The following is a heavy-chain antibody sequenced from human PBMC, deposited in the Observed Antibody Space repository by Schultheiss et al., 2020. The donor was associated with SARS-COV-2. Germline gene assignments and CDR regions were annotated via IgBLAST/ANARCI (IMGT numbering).Heavy chain of an antibody. J-gene: IGHJ6*02. D-gene: IGHD3-10*01. CDR1: GFNFSSYS. V-gene: IGHV3-48*02. Sequence: GWSLRLSCAASGFNFSSYSMNWVRQAPGKGLEWVSYIQYSGRILYADSVKGRFTISRDSAKNSLYLQMNSLRDEDTAVYYCARDTGSAYAMDVWGQGTTVTVSS. CDR2: IQYSGRI. CDR3: ARDTGSAYAMDV.